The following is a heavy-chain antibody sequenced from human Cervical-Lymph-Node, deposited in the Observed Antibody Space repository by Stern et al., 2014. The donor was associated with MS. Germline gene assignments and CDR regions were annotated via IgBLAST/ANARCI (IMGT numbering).Heavy chain of an antibody. CDR2: SRPEDGET. CDR3: ASTVPGLNSFSPPLAV. Sequence: VQLVQSGAEVKKPGASVKVSCKVSGYTLNDLSLHWVRQAPGEGLEWMGGSRPEDGETIFAQGLQGRVTVTADTSTDTAYMEMTSLRSEDTPVSYCASTVPGLNSFSPPLAVWGQGPTVTVSS. CDR1: GYTLNDLS. V-gene: IGHV1-24*01. D-gene: IGHD6-19*01. J-gene: IGHJ6*02.